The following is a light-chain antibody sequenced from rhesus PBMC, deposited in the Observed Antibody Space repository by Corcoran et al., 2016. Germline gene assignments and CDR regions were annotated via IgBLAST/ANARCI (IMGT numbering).Light chain of an antibody. CDR3: LQCSSSPLT. CDR2: NAS. J-gene: IGKJ4*01. Sequence: DIQMTQSPSSLSASVGDTVTITCRASQSISSWLDWYQQKPGKDPKLLIYNASTLPSGVPSRFSGSGSGTELTLTISSLQPEDFAPYYCLQCSSSPLTFGGGTKGELK. V-gene: IGKV1-22*01. CDR1: QSISSW.